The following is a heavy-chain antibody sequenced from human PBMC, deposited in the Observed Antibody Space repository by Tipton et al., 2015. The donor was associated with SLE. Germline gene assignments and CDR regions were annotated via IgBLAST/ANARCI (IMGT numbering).Heavy chain of an antibody. D-gene: IGHD2-21*02. V-gene: IGHV4-28*02. J-gene: IGHJ4*02. CDR1: DYSITSDNW. CDR3: ARSLGMGFCSGGDCFEPCDL. Sequence: TLSLTCIVSDYSITSDNWWGWIRQPPGKGLEWIGYMEYSGLIYYNPSLQSRVTMSLDTSKNQFSLRLTSVTVVDTAVYFCARSLGMGFCSGGDCFEPCDLWGQGTLVSVSS. CDR2: MEYSGLI.